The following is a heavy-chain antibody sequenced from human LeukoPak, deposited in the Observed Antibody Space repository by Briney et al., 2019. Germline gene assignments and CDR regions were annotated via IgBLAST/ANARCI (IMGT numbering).Heavy chain of an antibody. Sequence: GGSLRLSCAASGFTVSSNYMSWVRQAPGKGLEWVSVIYSGGSTYYADSVKGRFTITRDNSKNTLYLQMNSLRAEDTAVYYCARAEHNKRADDYSNYELKSYYYYYYMDVWGKGTTVTVSS. CDR2: IYSGGST. V-gene: IGHV3-53*01. J-gene: IGHJ6*03. CDR3: ARAEHNKRADDYSNYELKSYYYYYYMDV. D-gene: IGHD4-11*01. CDR1: GFTVSSNY.